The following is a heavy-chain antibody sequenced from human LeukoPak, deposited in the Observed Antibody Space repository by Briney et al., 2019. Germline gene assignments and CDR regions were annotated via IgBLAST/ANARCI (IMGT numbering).Heavy chain of an antibody. V-gene: IGHV3-21*01. CDR1: GGSFSGYY. Sequence: ETLSLTCAVYGGSFSGYYWSWIRQPPGKGLEWASSISSSSSYIYYADSVKGRFTISRDNAKNSLYLQMNSLRAEDTAVYYCAREWADIWGQGTMVTVSS. D-gene: IGHD1-26*01. CDR3: AREWADI. J-gene: IGHJ3*02. CDR2: ISSSSSYI.